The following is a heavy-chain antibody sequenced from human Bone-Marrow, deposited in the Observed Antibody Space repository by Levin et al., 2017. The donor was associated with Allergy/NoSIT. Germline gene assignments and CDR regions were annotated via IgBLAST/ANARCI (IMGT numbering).Heavy chain of an antibody. J-gene: IGHJ4*02. V-gene: IGHV3-23*01. CDR3: AKDRLKYDFLGGPFDY. CDR1: GFTFSSYA. D-gene: IGHD3-3*01. Sequence: GGSLRLSCAASGFTFSSYAMSWVRQAPGKGLEWVSAISGSGGSTYYADSVKGRFTISRDNSKNTLYLQMNSLRAEDTAVYYCAKDRLKYDFLGGPFDYWGQGTLVTVSS. CDR2: ISGSGGST.